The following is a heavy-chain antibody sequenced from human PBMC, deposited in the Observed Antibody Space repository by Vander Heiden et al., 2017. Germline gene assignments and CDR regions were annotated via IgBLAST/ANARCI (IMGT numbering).Heavy chain of an antibody. Sequence: EVQLVESGGGLVKPGGSLRLSCAASGFAFSSYRMNWVRQAPGKGRGWVSSISSSSSYIYYADSVRGRFTISRNNAKNSLYLQMNSLRAEDTAVYYCASQKKRLVANSYYYGRDVWGQGTTVTVSS. CDR2: ISSSSSYI. CDR3: ASQKKRLVANSYYYGRDV. CDR1: GFAFSSYR. D-gene: IGHD6-6*01. V-gene: IGHV3-21*01. J-gene: IGHJ6*02.